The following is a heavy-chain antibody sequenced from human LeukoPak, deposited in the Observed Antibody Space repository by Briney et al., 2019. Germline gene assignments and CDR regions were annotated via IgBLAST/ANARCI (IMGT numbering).Heavy chain of an antibody. Sequence: ASVKVSCKASGYTFTGYYMHWVRQAPGQGLEWMGWINPNSGGTNYAQKLQGRVTMTRDTSISTAYMELSRLRSDDTAVYYCARGGEEGNYFDYWGQGTLVTVSS. CDR2: INPNSGGT. CDR1: GYTFTGYY. J-gene: IGHJ4*02. D-gene: IGHD2-21*01. V-gene: IGHV1-2*02. CDR3: ARGGEEGNYFDY.